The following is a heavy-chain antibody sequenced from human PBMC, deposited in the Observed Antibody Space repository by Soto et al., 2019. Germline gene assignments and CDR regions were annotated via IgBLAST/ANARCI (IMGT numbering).Heavy chain of an antibody. CDR1: GGSIISYY. V-gene: IGHV4-59*01. CDR2: IYYSGST. CDR3: ARGIGSSWYGDWFDP. Sequence: ASETLSLTCTVSGGSIISYYWSWIRQPPGKGLEWIGYIYYSGSTNYNPSLKGRVTISVDTSKNQFSLKLSSVTAADTAVYYCARGIGSSWYGDWFDPWGQGTLVTVSS. D-gene: IGHD6-13*01. J-gene: IGHJ5*02.